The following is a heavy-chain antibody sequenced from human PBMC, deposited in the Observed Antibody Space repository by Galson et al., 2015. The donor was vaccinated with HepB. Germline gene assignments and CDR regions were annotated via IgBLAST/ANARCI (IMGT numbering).Heavy chain of an antibody. CDR1: GGTFSSYA. CDR2: IIPIFGTA. D-gene: IGHD2-2*02. V-gene: IGHV1-69*13. J-gene: IGHJ6*02. Sequence: SVKVSCKASGGTFSSYAISWVRQAPGQGLEWMGGIIPIFGTANYAQKFQGRVTITADESTSTAYMELSSQRSEDTAVYYCARSTSGIVVVPAAIGYYGMDVWGQGTTVTVSS. CDR3: ARSTSGIVVVPAAIGYYGMDV.